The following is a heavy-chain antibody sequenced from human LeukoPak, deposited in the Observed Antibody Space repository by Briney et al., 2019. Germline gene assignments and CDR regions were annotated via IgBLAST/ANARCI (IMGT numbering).Heavy chain of an antibody. J-gene: IGHJ4*02. CDR2: IYYSGST. Sequence: PSETLSLTCTVSGGSISSYYWSWIRQPPGKGLEWNGYIYYSGSTNYNPSLKSRVTISVDTSKNQFSLKLSSVTAADTAVYYCASLDRRFSSSPEVDYWGQGTLVTVSS. CDR1: GGSISSYY. D-gene: IGHD6-6*01. CDR3: ASLDRRFSSSPEVDY. V-gene: IGHV4-59*01.